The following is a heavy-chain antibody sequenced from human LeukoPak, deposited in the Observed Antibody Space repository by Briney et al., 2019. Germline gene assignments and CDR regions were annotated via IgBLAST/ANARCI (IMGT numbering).Heavy chain of an antibody. CDR1: GFTFDDYG. CDR3: AREEFRYYYDSSGRYYFDH. CDR2: INWNGGST. V-gene: IGHV3-20*04. Sequence: GGSLRLSCAASGFTFDDYGMSWVRQAPGKGLEWVSGINWNGGSTGYADSVKGRFTISRDNAKNSLYLQMNSLRAEDTALYYCAREEFRYYYDSSGRYYFDHWGQGTLVTVSS. J-gene: IGHJ4*02. D-gene: IGHD3-22*01.